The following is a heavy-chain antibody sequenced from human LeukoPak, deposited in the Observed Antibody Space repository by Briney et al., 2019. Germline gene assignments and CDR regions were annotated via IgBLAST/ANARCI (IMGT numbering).Heavy chain of an antibody. J-gene: IGHJ4*02. CDR2: IHPSTGNP. CDR1: GYTFTNYA. Sequence: VASVTVSCKASGYTFTNYAMNWVRQAPGQGLEWMGWIHPSTGNPTYAQGFTGRFVFSLDTSVSTTYLQISSLKAEDTAVYYCARAYQRLGELSLPDYWGRGTLVSVSS. V-gene: IGHV7-4-1*02. CDR3: ARAYQRLGELSLPDY. D-gene: IGHD3-16*02.